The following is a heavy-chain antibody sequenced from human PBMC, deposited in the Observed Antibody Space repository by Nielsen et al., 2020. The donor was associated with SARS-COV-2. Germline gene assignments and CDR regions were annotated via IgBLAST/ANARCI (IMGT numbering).Heavy chain of an antibody. CDR1: GGSISSGGYY. Sequence: LSLTCTVSGGSISSGGYYWSWIRQHPGKGLEWIGYIYYSGNTYYNPSLKSRVTISADTSKNQFSLKLSSVTAAETAVYYCSSSRSDILTYYYGMDVWGQGTTVTVSS. J-gene: IGHJ6*02. V-gene: IGHV4-31*03. CDR2: IYYSGNT. D-gene: IGHD3-9*01. CDR3: SSSRSDILTYYYGMDV.